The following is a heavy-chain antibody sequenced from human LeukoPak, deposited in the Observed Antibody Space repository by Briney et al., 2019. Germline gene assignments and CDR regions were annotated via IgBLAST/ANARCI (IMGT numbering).Heavy chain of an antibody. V-gene: IGHV3-48*01. J-gene: IGHJ3*01. Sequence: GGSLRLSCEASGFTSSSYSMNWVRQAPGKGLEWISYISTSTTTIYYANSVKGRFTISRDNAKKSLYLQMNSLRVEDTGVYYCAKDPNGDYVGAFDFWGLGTMVTVSS. CDR3: AKDPNGDYVGAFDF. CDR2: ISTSTTTI. CDR1: GFTSSSYS. D-gene: IGHD4-17*01.